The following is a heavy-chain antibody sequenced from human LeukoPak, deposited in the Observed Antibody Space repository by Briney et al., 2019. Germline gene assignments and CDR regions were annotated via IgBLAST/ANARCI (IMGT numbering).Heavy chain of an antibody. V-gene: IGHV7-4-1*02. CDR3: ARLPRGYSYVGWSEFDY. CDR1: GGTFSSYA. J-gene: IGHJ4*02. CDR2: INTNTGNP. Sequence: GASVKVSCKASGGTFSSYAISWVRQAPGQGLEWMGWINTNTGNPTYAQGFTGRFVFSLDTSVSTAYLQISSLKAEDTAVYYCARLPRGYSYVGWSEFDYWGQGTLVTVSS. D-gene: IGHD5-18*01.